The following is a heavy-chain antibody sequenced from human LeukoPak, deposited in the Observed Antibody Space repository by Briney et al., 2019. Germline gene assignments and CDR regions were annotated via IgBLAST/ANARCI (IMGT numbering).Heavy chain of an antibody. CDR1: GGSINTPNYY. J-gene: IGHJ5*02. D-gene: IGHD2-15*01. CDR3: ARANIVVVVAATGIHNWFDP. Sequence: SETLSLTCTVSGGSINTPNYYWGWIRQPPGKGLEWIGSIYYSGSTYYNPSLKSRVTISVDTSKNQFSLKLSSVTAADTAVYYCARANIVVVVAATGIHNWFDPWGQGTLVTVSS. CDR2: IYYSGST. V-gene: IGHV4-39*07.